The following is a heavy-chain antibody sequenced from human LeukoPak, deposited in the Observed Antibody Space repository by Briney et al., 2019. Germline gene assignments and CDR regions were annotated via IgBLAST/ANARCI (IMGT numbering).Heavy chain of an antibody. CDR3: ARDLGRGYYDSSGY. Sequence: ASVKVSCKASGGTFISYAISWVRQAPGQGLEWMGRIIPIFGIANYAQKFQGRVTITADKSTSTAYMELSSLRSEDTAVYYCARDLGRGYYDSSGYWGQGTLVTVSS. CDR1: GGTFISYA. CDR2: IIPIFGIA. J-gene: IGHJ4*02. V-gene: IGHV1-69*10. D-gene: IGHD3-22*01.